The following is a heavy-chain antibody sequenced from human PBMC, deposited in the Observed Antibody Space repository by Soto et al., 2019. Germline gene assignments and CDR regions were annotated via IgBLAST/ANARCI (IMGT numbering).Heavy chain of an antibody. CDR1: GYNFTSYF. V-gene: IGHV1-46*01. CDR3: ASSSGYVDWFPHFAR. J-gene: IGHJ4*02. CDR2: INPSGAPP. D-gene: IGHD3-9*01. Sequence: ASVKVSCKASGYNFTSYFMHWVRQAPGQGLEWMGIINPSGAPPTYTQKFQGRVTMTRDTSTSTVYMELSSLKSEDTAFYYCASSSGYVDWFPHFARWGQGTLVTVSS.